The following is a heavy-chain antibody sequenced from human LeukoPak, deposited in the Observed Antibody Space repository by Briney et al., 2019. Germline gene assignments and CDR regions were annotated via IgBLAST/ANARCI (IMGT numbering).Heavy chain of an antibody. CDR1: GGSISSYY. CDR2: IYYSGST. D-gene: IGHD2-15*01. J-gene: IGHJ4*02. V-gene: IGHV4-59*06. Sequence: SETLSLTCTVSGGSISSYYWSWIRQPPGKGLEWIGYIYYSGSTYYNPSLKSRVTISVDTSKNQFSLKLSSVTAADTAVYYCARDSKGYCSGGSCYLDYWGQGTLVTVSS. CDR3: ARDSKGYCSGGSCYLDY.